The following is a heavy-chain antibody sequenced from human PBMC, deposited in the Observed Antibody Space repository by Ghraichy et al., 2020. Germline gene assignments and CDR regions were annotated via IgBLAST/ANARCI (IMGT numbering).Heavy chain of an antibody. J-gene: IGHJ6*02. Sequence: GESLNISCAASGFTFSSYIMNWVRQALGKGLEWVSSISSSSSYIYYADSVKGRFTISRDNAKNSLYLQMSSLRAEDTAVYYCARDRAIDGYYYYYGMDVWGQGTTVTVSS. V-gene: IGHV3-21*01. D-gene: IGHD5-24*01. CDR1: GFTFSSYI. CDR2: ISSSSSYI. CDR3: ARDRAIDGYYYYYGMDV.